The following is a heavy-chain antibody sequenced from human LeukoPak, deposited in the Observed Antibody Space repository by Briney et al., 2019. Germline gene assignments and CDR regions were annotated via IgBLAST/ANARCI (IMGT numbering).Heavy chain of an antibody. J-gene: IGHJ6*02. Sequence: SETLSLTCTVSGGSISSYYWSWIRQPPGKGLEWIGYIYYSGSTNYNPSLKSRVTISVDTSKNQFSLKLSSVTAADPAVYYCARDLRVWLGEFGYYYYGMDVWGQGTTVTVSS. CDR2: IYYSGST. CDR1: GGSISSYY. D-gene: IGHD3-10*01. V-gene: IGHV4-59*01. CDR3: ARDLRVWLGEFGYYYYGMDV.